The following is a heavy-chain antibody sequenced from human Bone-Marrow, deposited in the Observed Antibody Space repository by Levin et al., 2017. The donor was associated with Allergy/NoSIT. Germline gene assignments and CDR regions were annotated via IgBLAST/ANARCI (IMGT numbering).Heavy chain of an antibody. CDR3: ARDRPHNWFDP. V-gene: IGHV3-74*01. CDR2: INQDGSDT. Sequence: AGGSLRLSCAASGFIFKDYWMHWVRQTPGKGLEWVSRINQDGSDTVYADFVKGRFTLSRDNAQNTFSLQMNSLRGDDTAVYYCARDRPHNWFDPWGQGTLVTVS. J-gene: IGHJ5*02. CDR1: GFIFKDYW.